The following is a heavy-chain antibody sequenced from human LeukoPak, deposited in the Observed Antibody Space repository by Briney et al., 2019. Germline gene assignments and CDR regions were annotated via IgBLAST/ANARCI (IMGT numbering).Heavy chain of an antibody. CDR1: GFIFSSYA. J-gene: IGHJ5*02. CDR3: ARRMYSSSFGWFDP. D-gene: IGHD6-6*01. V-gene: IGHV3-23*01. Sequence: PGGSLRLSCAASGFIFSSYAVTWVRQAPGKGLDLVSVISGSGETTYYADSVKGRFTISRDNSKNTLYLQMKSLRAEDTAVYYCARRMYSSSFGWFDPWGQGTLVTVSS. CDR2: ISGSGETT.